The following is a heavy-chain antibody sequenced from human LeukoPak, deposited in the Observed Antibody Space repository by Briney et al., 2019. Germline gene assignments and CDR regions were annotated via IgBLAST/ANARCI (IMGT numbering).Heavy chain of an antibody. CDR2: IVVGSGNT. CDR3: AADSSGDDAFDI. CDR1: GFTFTSSA. D-gene: IGHD3-22*01. J-gene: IGHJ3*02. Sequence: GTSVKVSCKASGFTFTSSAMQWVRQARGQRLEWIGWIVVGSGNTNYAQKSQERVTITRDMSTSTAYMELSSLRSEDTAVYYCAADSSGDDAFDIWGQGTMVTVSS. V-gene: IGHV1-58*02.